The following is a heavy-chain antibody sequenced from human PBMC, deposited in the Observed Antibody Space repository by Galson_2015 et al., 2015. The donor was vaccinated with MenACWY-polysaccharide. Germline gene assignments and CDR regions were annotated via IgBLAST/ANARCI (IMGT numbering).Heavy chain of an antibody. CDR2: INADGSAP. CDR3: TKAGAKYCRGSSCYFNWFDP. J-gene: IGHJ5*02. V-gene: IGHV3-74*01. D-gene: IGHD2-15*01. CDR1: GFSFSTYW. Sequence: SLRLSCAASGFSFSTYWMHWVRHAPGKGLVWVSRINADGSAPDNADPVRGRLPISRDNAKNTRYLEMNSLRAEDTAVYYCTKAGAKYCRGSSCYFNWFDPWGQGTLVTVSS.